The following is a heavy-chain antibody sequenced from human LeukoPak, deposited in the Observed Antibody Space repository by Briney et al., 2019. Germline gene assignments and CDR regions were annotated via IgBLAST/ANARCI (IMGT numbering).Heavy chain of an antibody. Sequence: GGSLRLSCAASGFTFSSYEMNWVRQAPGKGLEWVSSISSSSSYIYYADSVKGRFTISRDNAKNSLYLQMNSLRAEDTAVYYCARDHCSSTSCYVGWGYYYMDVWGKGTTVTVSS. CDR2: ISSSSSYI. J-gene: IGHJ6*03. V-gene: IGHV3-21*01. D-gene: IGHD2-2*01. CDR1: GFTFSSYE. CDR3: ARDHCSSTSCYVGWGYYYMDV.